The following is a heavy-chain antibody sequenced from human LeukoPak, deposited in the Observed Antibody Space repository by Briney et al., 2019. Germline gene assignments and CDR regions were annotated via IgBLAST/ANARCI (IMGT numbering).Heavy chain of an antibody. D-gene: IGHD6-19*01. CDR2: IYTSGST. CDR1: GGSISSYY. CDR3: AXEYAVAAPFDY. Sequence: PSETLSLTCTVSGGSISSYYWSWIRQPAGKGLEWLGHIYTSGSTNYNPSLKSRVTMSVDTSKNQFSLKLSSVTAADTAVYYCAXEYAVAAPFDYWGQGTLVTVSS. J-gene: IGHJ4*02. V-gene: IGHV4-4*07.